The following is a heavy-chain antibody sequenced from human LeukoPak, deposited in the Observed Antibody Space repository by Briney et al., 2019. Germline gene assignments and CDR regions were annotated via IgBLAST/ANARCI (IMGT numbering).Heavy chain of an antibody. CDR3: CRDGYNTGDY. Sequence: GASVKVSCKASGYTFTGYYMHWVRQAPGQGLEWMGGIIPIFGTANYAQRFQGRVTITADESTSTAYMELSSLRSEDTAVYYCCRDGYNTGDYWGQGTLVTVSS. CDR2: IIPIFGTA. CDR1: GYTFTGYY. D-gene: IGHD5-24*01. V-gene: IGHV1-69*13. J-gene: IGHJ4*02.